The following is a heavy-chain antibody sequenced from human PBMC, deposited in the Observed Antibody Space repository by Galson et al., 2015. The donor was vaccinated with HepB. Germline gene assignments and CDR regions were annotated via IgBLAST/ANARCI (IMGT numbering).Heavy chain of an antibody. CDR1: GFTVRGPY. D-gene: IGHD4-17*01. V-gene: IGHV3-66*02. CDR2: IYTGGNQ. J-gene: IGHJ6*02. CDR3: ARDQGDDYVNYYYYHGMDV. Sequence: SLRLSCAAHGFTVRGPYMSWVRQAPGEGLECVPVIYTGGNQYSAASVVDRFTISRDNSKNTLYLQMNSLRAEDTAVYYCARDQGDDYVNYYYYHGMDVWGQGTTVTVSS.